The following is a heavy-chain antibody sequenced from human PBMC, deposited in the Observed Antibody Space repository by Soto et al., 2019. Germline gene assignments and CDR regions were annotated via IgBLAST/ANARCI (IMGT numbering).Heavy chain of an antibody. CDR2: VYYSGTT. V-gene: IGHV4-39*01. CDR3: ARHRYSSTSPIDY. D-gene: IGHD6-13*01. Sequence: QLQLQESGPGLVKPSETLSLTCTVSGGSISSSSYYWGWIRQPPGKGLEWIGSVYYSGTTYYKPSLKSRVTISVDTSKNQFSLKLTSVTAADTAVYYCARHRYSSTSPIDYWGQGTLVTVSS. J-gene: IGHJ4*02. CDR1: GGSISSSSYY.